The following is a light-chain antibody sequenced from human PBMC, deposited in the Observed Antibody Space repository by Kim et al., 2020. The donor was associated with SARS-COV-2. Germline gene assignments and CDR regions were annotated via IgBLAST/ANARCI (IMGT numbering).Light chain of an antibody. Sequence: EIVLTQSPGTLSLSPGERATLSCRASQSVSSSYLAWYQQKPGQAPRLLIYVASSRATGIPDRFSGSGSGTDFTLTISRLEPEDFAVYYCQQYGSSLRGFTFGPGTKVDIK. CDR1: QSVSSSY. CDR2: VAS. V-gene: IGKV3-20*01. J-gene: IGKJ3*01. CDR3: QQYGSSLRGFT.